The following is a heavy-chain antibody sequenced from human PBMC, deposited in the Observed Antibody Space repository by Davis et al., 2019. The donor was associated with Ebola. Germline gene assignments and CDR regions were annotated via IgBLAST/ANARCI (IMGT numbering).Heavy chain of an antibody. CDR1: GFTFSNAW. D-gene: IGHD5-12*01. CDR2: IKSKTDGGTT. Sequence: GESLKISCAASGFTFSNAWMSLVRQAPGKGLEWVGRIKSKTDGGTTDYAAPVKGRFTISRDDSKNTLYLQMNSLRAEDTAVYYCAKGKGIVATTYYFDYWGQGTLVTVSS. V-gene: IGHV3-15*01. J-gene: IGHJ4*02. CDR3: AKGKGIVATTYYFDY.